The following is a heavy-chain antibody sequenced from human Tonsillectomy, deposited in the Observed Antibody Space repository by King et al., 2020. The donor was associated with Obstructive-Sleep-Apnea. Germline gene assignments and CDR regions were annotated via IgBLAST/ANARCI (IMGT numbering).Heavy chain of an antibody. CDR2: INPDSGGT. J-gene: IGHJ4*02. V-gene: IGHV1-2*02. Sequence: VQLVESRTEVKKPGASLKVSCKASGYTFTDYYIHWVRQAPGQGLEWMGWINPDSGGTNYAQNFQGRVTMIRDTSISTAYMEVSSLRSDDTAVYYCARPSEDCGGDCFDSWGQGTLVTVSS. D-gene: IGHD2-21*02. CDR1: GYTFTDYY. CDR3: ARPSEDCGGDCFDS.